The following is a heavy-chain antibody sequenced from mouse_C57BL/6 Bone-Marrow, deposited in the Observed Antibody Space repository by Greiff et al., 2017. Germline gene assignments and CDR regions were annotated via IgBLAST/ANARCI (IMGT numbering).Heavy chain of an antibody. J-gene: IGHJ2*01. CDR1: GYTFTSYW. Sequence: QVQLQQPGAELVKPGASVKLSCKASGYTFTSYWMQWVKQRPGQGLECIGEIDPSDSYTNYNQKFKGKATLTVDTSSSTAYMQLSSLTSEDSAVYYCAHLWLRNYWGQGTTLTVSS. V-gene: IGHV1-50*01. CDR3: AHLWLRNY. D-gene: IGHD2-2*01. CDR2: IDPSDSYT.